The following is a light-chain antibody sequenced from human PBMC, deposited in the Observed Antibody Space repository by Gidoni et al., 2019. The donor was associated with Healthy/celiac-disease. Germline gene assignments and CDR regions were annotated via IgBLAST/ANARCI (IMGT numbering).Light chain of an antibody. CDR3: QQRSNWPPMYT. J-gene: IGKJ2*01. Sequence: DIVFTQSPATLSLSPGEIATLSCRASQSVSSYLAWYQQKPGQAPRLLIYDASNRATGIPARVSGSGSGTDFTRTISSLEPEDFAVYYCQQRSNWPPMYTFGQGTKLEIK. CDR2: DAS. CDR1: QSVSSY. V-gene: IGKV3-11*01.